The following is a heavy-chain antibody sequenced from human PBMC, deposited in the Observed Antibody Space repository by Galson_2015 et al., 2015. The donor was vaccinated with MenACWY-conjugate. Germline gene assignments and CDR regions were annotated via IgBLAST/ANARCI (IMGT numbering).Heavy chain of an antibody. V-gene: IGHV3-23*01. CDR3: ARDSDNYYDTSAYNWP. D-gene: IGHD3-22*01. Sequence: SLRLSCAASGFTFSAYAMSWVRQAPGKGLEWVSSISGGGETTYYADSVKGRFTISRDNSKSTLYLQMNSLRGEDTAVYYCARDSDNYYDTSAYNWPRGQGSLVTVSS. J-gene: IGHJ5*02. CDR2: ISGGGETT. CDR1: GFTFSAYA.